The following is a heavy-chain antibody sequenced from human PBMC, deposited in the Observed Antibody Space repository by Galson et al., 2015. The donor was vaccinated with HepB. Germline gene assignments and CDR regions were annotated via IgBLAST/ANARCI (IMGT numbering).Heavy chain of an antibody. D-gene: IGHD3-10*01. J-gene: IGHJ4*02. CDR3: ARDDYYGSGSYLSD. CDR2: ISYDGSIK. V-gene: IGHV3-30*03. CDR1: GFTFSSDG. Sequence: SLRLSCAASGFTFSSDGMHWVRQAPGKGLEWVARISYDGSIKYYADSVKGRFTISRDNSKNTLYLQMSSLRAEDTAVYYCARDDYYGSGSYLSDWGQGTLVTVSS.